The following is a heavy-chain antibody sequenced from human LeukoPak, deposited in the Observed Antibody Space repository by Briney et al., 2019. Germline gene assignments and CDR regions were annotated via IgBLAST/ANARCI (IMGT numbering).Heavy chain of an antibody. CDR2: ISGSGGST. CDR3: AKLVEYQLLSRPDY. J-gene: IGHJ4*02. CDR1: GFTFSSYA. Sequence: GGSLKLSCAASGFTFSSYAMSWVRQAPGKGLEWVSAISGSGGSTYYAGSVKGRFTISRDNSKNTLYLQMNSLRAEDTAVYYCAKLVEYQLLSRPDYWGQGTLVTVSS. V-gene: IGHV3-23*01. D-gene: IGHD2-2*01.